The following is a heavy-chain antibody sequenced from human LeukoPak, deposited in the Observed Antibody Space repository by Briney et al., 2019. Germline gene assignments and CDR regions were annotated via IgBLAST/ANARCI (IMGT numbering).Heavy chain of an antibody. CDR2: IYPGDSDT. CDR1: GYSFNTYW. J-gene: IGHJ3*02. CDR3: APLNTTGLDVFDI. Sequence: GESLKISCRGSGYSFNTYWIGWVRQMPGKGLEWMGIIYPGDSDTRYSPSFQGQVTISADKSIRTAYLQWSSLKASDTAMYYCAPLNTTGLDVFDIWGQGTLVTVSS. V-gene: IGHV5-51*01. D-gene: IGHD1-1*01.